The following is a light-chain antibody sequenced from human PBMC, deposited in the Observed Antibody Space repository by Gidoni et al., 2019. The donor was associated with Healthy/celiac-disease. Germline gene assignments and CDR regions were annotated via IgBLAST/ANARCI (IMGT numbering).Light chain of an antibody. CDR1: SSDVGGYNY. CDR2: DVS. J-gene: IGLJ2*01. CDR3: SSYTSSRGVV. V-gene: IGLV2-14*03. Sequence: SALTQPASVSGSPGQSITIPCTGTSSDVGGYNYVSWYQQHPGKAPKLMIYDVSNRPSGVSNRFSGSKSGNTASLTISGLQAEDEADYYCSSYTSSRGVVFGGGTKLTVL.